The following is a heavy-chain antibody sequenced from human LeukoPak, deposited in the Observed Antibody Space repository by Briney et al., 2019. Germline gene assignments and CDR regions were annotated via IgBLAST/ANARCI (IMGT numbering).Heavy chain of an antibody. V-gene: IGHV3-30-3*01. CDR3: ARSPLYSSSWYDY. CDR1: GFTFSSYA. D-gene: IGHD6-13*01. CDR2: ISYDGSNK. J-gene: IGHJ4*02. Sequence: PGGSLRLSCAAPGFTFSSYAMHWVRQAPGKGLEWVAVISYDGSNKYYADSVKGRFTISRDNSKNTLYLQMNSLRAEDTAVYYCARSPLYSSSWYDYWGQGNLVTVSS.